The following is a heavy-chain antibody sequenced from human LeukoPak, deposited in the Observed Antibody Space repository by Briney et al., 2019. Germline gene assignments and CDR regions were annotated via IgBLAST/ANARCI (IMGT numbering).Heavy chain of an antibody. CDR2: IRSKAYGGTT. V-gene: IGHV3-49*04. Sequence: GGSLRLSCTASGFTFGDYAMTWVRQAPGKGLEWVGFIRSKAYGGTTEFAASVKGRFTISRDDSKSIAHLQMNSLKTEDTAVYYCTTYDPSNYYGMDVWGQGTTVTVSS. J-gene: IGHJ6*02. CDR3: TTYDPSNYYGMDV. CDR1: GFTFGDYA. D-gene: IGHD1-1*01.